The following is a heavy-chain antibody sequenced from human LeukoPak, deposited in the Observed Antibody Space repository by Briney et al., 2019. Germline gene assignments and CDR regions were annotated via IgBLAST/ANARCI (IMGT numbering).Heavy chain of an antibody. V-gene: IGHV4-39*07. CDR3: AREYTLYRSGWFLDY. D-gene: IGHD6-19*01. CDR2: IDYSGST. CDR1: GDSSSNSIYY. J-gene: IGHJ4*02. Sequence: SETLSLTCTVSGDSSSNSIYYWGWIRQPPGRGLEWIGSIDYSGSTYYNPSLESRATISIDMSKNQFSLKLSSVTAADTAVYYCAREYTLYRSGWFLDYWGQGTVVTVSS.